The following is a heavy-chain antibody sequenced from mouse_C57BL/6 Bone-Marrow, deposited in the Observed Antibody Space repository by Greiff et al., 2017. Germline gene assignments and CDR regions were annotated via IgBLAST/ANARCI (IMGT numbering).Heavy chain of an antibody. D-gene: IGHD1-1*01. V-gene: IGHV1-80*01. J-gene: IGHJ3*01. Sequence: QVQLQQSGAELVKPGASVKISCKASGYAFSSYWMNWVKQRPGKGLGGIGQIYPGDGDPNYNGKFKGKATLTADKSSSTAYMQLSSLTSEDSAVYFCARGYYGSPFAYWGQGTLVTVSA. CDR3: ARGYYGSPFAY. CDR2: IYPGDGDP. CDR1: GYAFSSYW.